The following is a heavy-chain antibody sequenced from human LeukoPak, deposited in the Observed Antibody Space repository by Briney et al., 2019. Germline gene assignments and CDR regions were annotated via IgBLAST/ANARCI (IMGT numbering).Heavy chain of an antibody. CDR1: GASITGYY. V-gene: IGHV4-59*01. Sequence: PSETLSLTCTVSGASITGYYWSWIRQPPGKGLEWIGYIYHSGSTYYNPSLKSRVTISVDTSKNQFSLKLSSVTAADTAVYYCAGGHDAFDIWGQGTMVTVSS. J-gene: IGHJ3*02. CDR2: IYHSGST. CDR3: AGGHDAFDI.